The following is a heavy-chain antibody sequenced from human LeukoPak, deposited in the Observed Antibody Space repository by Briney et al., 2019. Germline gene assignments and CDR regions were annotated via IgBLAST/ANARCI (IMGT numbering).Heavy chain of an antibody. J-gene: IGHJ4*02. D-gene: IGHD3-3*01. V-gene: IGHV3-9*01. CDR2: ISWNSGSI. CDR1: GFTFDDYA. Sequence: PGRSLRLSRAASGFTFDDYAMHWVRQAPGKGLEWVSGISWNSGSIGYADSVKGRFTISRDNAKNSLYLQMNSLRAEDTALYYCAKDIQDFWSGFDYWGQGTLVTVSS. CDR3: AKDIQDFWSGFDY.